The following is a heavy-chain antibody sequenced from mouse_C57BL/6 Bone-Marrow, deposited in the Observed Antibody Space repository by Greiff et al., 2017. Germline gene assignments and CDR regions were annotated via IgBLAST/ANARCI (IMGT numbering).Heavy chain of an antibody. J-gene: IGHJ2*01. CDR2: IYPRGGST. V-gene: IGHV1-85*01. D-gene: IGHD1-1*01. CDR3: ARSDYGSSYFDY. CDR1: GYTFTSYD. Sequence: QVQLKESGPELVKPGASVKLSCKASGYTFTSYDINWVKQRPGQGLEWIGWIYPRGGSTKYNEKFKGKATLTVDTSSSTAYMELHSLTSEDSAFYFCARSDYGSSYFDYWGQGTTLTVSS.